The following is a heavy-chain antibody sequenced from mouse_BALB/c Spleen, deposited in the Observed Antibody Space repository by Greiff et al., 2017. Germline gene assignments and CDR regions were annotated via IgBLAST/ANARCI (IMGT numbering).Heavy chain of an antibody. D-gene: IGHD2-3*01. CDR3: ARGDGYYFDY. CDR1: GYSITSDYA. Sequence: DVKLQESGPGLVKPSQSLSLTCTVTGYSITSDYAWNWIRQFPGNKLEWMGYISYSGSTSYNPSLKSRISITRDTSKNQFFLQLNSVTTEDTATYYCARGDGYYFDYWGQGTTLTVSS. V-gene: IGHV3-2*02. J-gene: IGHJ2*01. CDR2: ISYSGST.